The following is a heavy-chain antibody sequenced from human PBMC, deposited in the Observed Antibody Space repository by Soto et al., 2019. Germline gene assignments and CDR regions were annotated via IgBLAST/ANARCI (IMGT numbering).Heavy chain of an antibody. CDR3: ARVSGSYYYGMDV. CDR2: IYHSGST. CDR1: GGSISSSNW. Sequence: SETLSLTCAVPGGSISSSNWWSWVRQPPGKGLEWIGEIYHSGSTNYNPSLKSRVTISVDKSKNQFSLKLSSVTAADTAVYYCARVSGSYYYGMDVWGQGTTVTVSS. J-gene: IGHJ6*02. V-gene: IGHV4-4*02. D-gene: IGHD1-26*01.